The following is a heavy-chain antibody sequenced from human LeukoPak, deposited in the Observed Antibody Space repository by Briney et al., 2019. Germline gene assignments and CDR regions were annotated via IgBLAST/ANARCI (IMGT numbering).Heavy chain of an antibody. D-gene: IGHD3-3*01. CDR2: IIPVFGTP. CDR1: GGTFSNSG. CDR3: ARERLARFPYFDY. Sequence: SVKVSCKTSGGTFSNSGISWVRQAPGQGPEWMGGIIPVFGTPNYAQKFQGRLTITADRSTTTAYMELSSLTSDDTAVYYCARERLARFPYFDYWGQGTLVGVSS. J-gene: IGHJ4*02. V-gene: IGHV1-69*06.